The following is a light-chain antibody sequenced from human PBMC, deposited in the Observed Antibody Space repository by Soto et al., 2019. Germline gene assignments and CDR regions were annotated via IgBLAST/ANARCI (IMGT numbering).Light chain of an antibody. V-gene: IGLV2-14*03. Sequence: QSALTQPASVSGSPGQSMAISCTGTSSDVDSYNSVSWYQQYPGKAPKLMIHDVNTRPSGISDRFSGSKSGNTASLTISGLQAEDEADYYCSSFTSSTSYVFGTGTKLTVL. CDR2: DVN. CDR3: SSFTSSTSYV. CDR1: SSDVDSYNS. J-gene: IGLJ1*01.